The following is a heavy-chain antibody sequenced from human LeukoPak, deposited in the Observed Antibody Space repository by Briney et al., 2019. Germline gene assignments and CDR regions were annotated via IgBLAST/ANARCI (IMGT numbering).Heavy chain of an antibody. CDR2: INPNSGGT. J-gene: IGHJ4*02. D-gene: IGHD6-19*01. Sequence: GASVKVSCKASGYTFTGYYMHWVLQAPGQGLEWMGWINPNSGGTNYAQKFQGRVTMTRDTSISTAYMELSRLRSDDTAVYYCARVLGIAVPFTGGYWGQGTLVTVSS. V-gene: IGHV1-2*02. CDR1: GYTFTGYY. CDR3: ARVLGIAVPFTGGY.